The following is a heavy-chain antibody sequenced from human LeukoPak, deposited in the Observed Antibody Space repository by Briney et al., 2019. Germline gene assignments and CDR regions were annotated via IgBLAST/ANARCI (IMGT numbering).Heavy chain of an antibody. Sequence: GASLRLSCVASGFTFSGYAMSWVRQAPGKGLEWVSGLSGSTGSTYYADSVKGRFTISRDNSKYTLYLQMNSLRAEDTAVYYCAKDSDYYGMDVWGKGTTVTVSS. CDR1: GFTFSGYA. CDR3: AKDSDYYGMDV. V-gene: IGHV3-23*01. J-gene: IGHJ6*04. CDR2: LSGSTGST.